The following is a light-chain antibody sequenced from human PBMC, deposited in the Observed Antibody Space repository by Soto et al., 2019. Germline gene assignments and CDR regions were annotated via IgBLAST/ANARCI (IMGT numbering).Light chain of an antibody. Sequence: QSVLTQPASVPGSPGQSITISCTGTSSDVGGYNYVSWYQQHPGKAPKLMIYEVSNRPSGVSNRFSGSKSGNTASLTISGLQAEDEADYYCSSYTSSSTYVFGTGNKV. V-gene: IGLV2-14*01. CDR1: SSDVGGYNY. J-gene: IGLJ1*01. CDR3: SSYTSSSTYV. CDR2: EVS.